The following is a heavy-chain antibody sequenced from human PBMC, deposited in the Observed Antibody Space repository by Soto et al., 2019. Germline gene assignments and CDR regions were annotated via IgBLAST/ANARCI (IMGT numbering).Heavy chain of an antibody. V-gene: IGHV4-30-4*01. CDR3: ARYCISTSQYYYYGMDV. CDR2: IYYSGST. CDR1: GCSISSGDYY. D-gene: IGHD2-2*01. Sequence: SETLSLTCTVSGCSISSGDYYWSWIRQPPGKGLEWIGYIYYSGSTYYNPSLKSRVTISVDTSKNQFSLKLSSVTAADTAVYYCARYCISTSQYYYYGMDVWGQGTTVTVSS. J-gene: IGHJ6*02.